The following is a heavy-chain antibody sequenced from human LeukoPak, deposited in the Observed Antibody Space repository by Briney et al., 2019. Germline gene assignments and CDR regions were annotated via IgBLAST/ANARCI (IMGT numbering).Heavy chain of an antibody. CDR1: GYSISSDYF. D-gene: IGHD2-15*01. CDR3: ARGILL. V-gene: IGHV4-38-2*01. Sequence: SETLSLTCAVSGYSISSDYFWGWIRQPPGKGLEYIGAIYHSGSTYYNPSLKSRVIIPVDTSNNQFSLKLNSVTAADTAVYYCARGILLWGQGTLVTVSS. CDR2: IYHSGST. J-gene: IGHJ4*02.